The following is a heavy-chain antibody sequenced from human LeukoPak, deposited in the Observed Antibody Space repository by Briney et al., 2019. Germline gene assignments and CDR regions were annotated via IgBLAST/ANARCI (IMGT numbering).Heavy chain of an antibody. CDR1: GGSISSGGYY. Sequence: PSETLSLTCTVSGGSISSGGYYWSWIRQPPGKGLEWIGYIYYSGSTNYNPSLKSRVTISVDTSKNQFSLKLSSVTAADTAVYYCARSQWLPLFDYWGQGTLVTVSS. D-gene: IGHD6-19*01. J-gene: IGHJ4*02. V-gene: IGHV4-61*08. CDR2: IYYSGST. CDR3: ARSQWLPLFDY.